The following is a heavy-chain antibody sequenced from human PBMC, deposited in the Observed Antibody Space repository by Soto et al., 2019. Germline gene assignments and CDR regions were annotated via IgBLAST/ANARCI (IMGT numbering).Heavy chain of an antibody. CDR1: GYTVTRHY. J-gene: IGHJ4*02. D-gene: IGHD2-21*02. CDR3: TRGSPVVTLDYFDS. V-gene: IGHV1-46*03. CDR2: IDPSGGST. Sequence: QVQLVQSGAEVKKPGASVKVSCKASGYTVTRHYMHWVRQAPGQGLEWMGIIDPSGGSTTYAQKFQDSVTMTRDMSTRTVYMELSSLRSDDTAIYYCTRGSPVVTLDYFDSWGQGTLVTVSS.